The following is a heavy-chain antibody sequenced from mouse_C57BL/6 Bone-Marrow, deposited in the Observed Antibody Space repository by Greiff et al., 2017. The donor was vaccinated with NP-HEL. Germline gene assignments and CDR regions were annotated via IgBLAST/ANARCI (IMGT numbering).Heavy chain of an antibody. Sequence: EVMLVESGGGLVKPGGSLKLSCAASGFTFSSYTMSWVRQTPEKRLEWVATISGGGGNTYYPDSVKGRFTISRDNAKNTLYLQMSSLRSEDTALYYCARQVGGVIYYDFFYAMDYWGQGTSVTVSS. CDR3: ARQVGGVIYYDFFYAMDY. D-gene: IGHD2-4*01. J-gene: IGHJ4*01. CDR1: GFTFSSYT. CDR2: ISGGGGNT. V-gene: IGHV5-9*01.